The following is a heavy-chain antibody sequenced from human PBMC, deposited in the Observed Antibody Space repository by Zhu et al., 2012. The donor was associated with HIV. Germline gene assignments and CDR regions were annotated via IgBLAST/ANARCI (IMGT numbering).Heavy chain of an antibody. CDR2: IYYSGTT. CDR1: GGSISSGDYY. J-gene: IGHJ3*02. CDR3: ARKQWELLSAFDI. V-gene: IGHV4-30-4*08. Sequence: QVQLQESGPGLVKPSQTLSLTCTASGGSISSGDYYWSWVRQSPVRGLEWIGYIYYSGTTYYIPSLKSRVTISVDTSKNQFSLKLTSVTAADTAMYYCARKQWELLSAFDIWGQGTNGHVSS. D-gene: IGHD1-26*01.